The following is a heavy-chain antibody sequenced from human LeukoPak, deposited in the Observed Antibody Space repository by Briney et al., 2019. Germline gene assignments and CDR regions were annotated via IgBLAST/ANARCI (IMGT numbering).Heavy chain of an antibody. Sequence: ASMKVSCKASGYTFTSYYMHWVRQAPGQGLEWMGIINPSGGSTSYAQKFQGRVTMTRDTSTSTVYMELSSLRSEDTAVYYCARWDWGFGAFDIWGQGTMVTVSS. CDR1: GYTFTSYY. J-gene: IGHJ3*02. CDR2: INPSGGST. V-gene: IGHV1-46*01. CDR3: ARWDWGFGAFDI. D-gene: IGHD7-27*01.